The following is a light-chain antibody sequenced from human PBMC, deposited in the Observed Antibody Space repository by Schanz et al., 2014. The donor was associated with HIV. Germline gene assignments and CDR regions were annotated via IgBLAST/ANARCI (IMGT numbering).Light chain of an antibody. CDR2: SNN. V-gene: IGLV1-44*01. Sequence: QSVLTQPPSASGTPGQRVTISCSGSSSNIGSNTVHWYQQLPGTAPKLLIYSNNQRPSGVPDRFSGSKSGTSASLAISGLQSEDEADYYCAVWDDSLSGPVFGGGTKLTVL. CDR3: AVWDDSLSGPV. J-gene: IGLJ3*02. CDR1: SSNIGSNT.